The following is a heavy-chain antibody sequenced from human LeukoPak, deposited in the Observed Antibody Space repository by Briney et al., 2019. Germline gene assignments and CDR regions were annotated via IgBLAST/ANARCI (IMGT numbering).Heavy chain of an antibody. J-gene: IGHJ5*02. V-gene: IGHV4-4*07. D-gene: IGHD3-10*01. Sequence: SETLSLTFADSGGGIRSYYWKWMQQPAGKGLEWIGRMHTSGSTNYNPSLKSRLTMSVDTSKNQFSLKMRSVTAADTAVYYCARDSGSGYYEAWGQGTLVTVSS. CDR3: ARDSGSGYYEA. CDR2: MHTSGST. CDR1: GGGIRSYY.